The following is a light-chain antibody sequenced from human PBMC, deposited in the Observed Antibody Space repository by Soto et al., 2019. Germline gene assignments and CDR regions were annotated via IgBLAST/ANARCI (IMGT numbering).Light chain of an antibody. CDR1: QSITIY. J-gene: IGKJ5*01. Sequence: DIQMTQSPSSLSASVGDRVTLACRASQSITIYLNWYQQKPGEAPNLLIFGASTLQSGVPSRFSGSGSGTDFTLTISSLQPEDFATYYCQQSYSTLITFGQGTRLAIK. V-gene: IGKV1-39*01. CDR2: GAS. CDR3: QQSYSTLIT.